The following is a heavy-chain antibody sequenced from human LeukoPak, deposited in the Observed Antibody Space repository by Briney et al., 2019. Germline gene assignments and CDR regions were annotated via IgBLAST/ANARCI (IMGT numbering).Heavy chain of an antibody. CDR1: GFTFTTYT. Sequence: GGSLRLSCAASGFTFTTYTMNWVRQAPGKGLEWVSGISWNSGSIGYADSVKGRFTISRDNAKNSLYLQMNSLRAEDTALYYCAKSTWIQLWLDYWGQGTLVTVSS. D-gene: IGHD5-18*01. CDR3: AKSTWIQLWLDY. J-gene: IGHJ4*02. CDR2: ISWNSGSI. V-gene: IGHV3-9*01.